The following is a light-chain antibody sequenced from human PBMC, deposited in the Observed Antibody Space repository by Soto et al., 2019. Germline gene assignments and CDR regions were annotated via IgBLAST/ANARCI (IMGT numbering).Light chain of an antibody. J-gene: IGLJ1*01. CDR1: RSDAGDYNS. V-gene: IGLV2-11*01. CDR3: CSYVGGYAYV. CDR2: DVS. Sequence: QSALTQPRSVSGSPGQSVTVSFIGTRSDAGDYNSVSWYQQHPGKAPKIMIYDVSKRPSGVPDRFSGSKSGNTASLTISGLQAEDEADYYCCSYVGGYAYVFGIGTKLTVL.